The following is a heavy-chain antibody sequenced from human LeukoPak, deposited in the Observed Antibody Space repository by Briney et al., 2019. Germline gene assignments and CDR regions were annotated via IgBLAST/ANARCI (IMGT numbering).Heavy chain of an antibody. D-gene: IGHD4-17*01. CDR1: GFTVSSNF. J-gene: IGHJ4*02. CDR3: ARNYGDYVYTLGY. V-gene: IGHV3-53*01. Sequence: PGGSLRLSCAASGFTVSSNFMNWVRQAPGKGLEWVSVIYSGGSTYYAESVKGRFTISRDNSKNTVFLQMNSLRAEDTAVYYCARNYGDYVYTLGYWGQGTLVTVSS. CDR2: IYSGGST.